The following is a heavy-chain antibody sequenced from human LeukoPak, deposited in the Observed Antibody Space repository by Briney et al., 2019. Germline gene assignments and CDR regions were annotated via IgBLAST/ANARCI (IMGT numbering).Heavy chain of an antibody. D-gene: IGHD5-24*01. CDR3: VRDNAAADGALDY. Sequence: GRSLRLSCVASGFTFSSHGMHWVRQAPGKGLEWVAVIWYDGSHRYYPDSVKGRFTISRDNSKNTLFLQMDSLRVDDTAVYFCVRDNAAADGALDYWGQGSLVTVSS. CDR1: GFTFSSHG. V-gene: IGHV3-33*01. J-gene: IGHJ4*02. CDR2: IWYDGSHR.